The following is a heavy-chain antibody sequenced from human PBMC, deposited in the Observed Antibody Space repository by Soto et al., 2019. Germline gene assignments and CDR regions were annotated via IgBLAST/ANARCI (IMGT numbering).Heavy chain of an antibody. D-gene: IGHD3-16*01. Sequence: GSVKGCFNASGYAFTGYYIHLVRQAPGQGLEWMGWINTNSGGRSYAQKFQGRVTMTRDTSVSTAYMELSSLRYDDTAVYYCTRTLTFAGVIYFDYWSQGTMVTVSS. J-gene: IGHJ4*02. CDR3: TRTLTFAGVIYFDY. CDR2: INTNSGGR. CDR1: GYAFTGYY. V-gene: IGHV1-2*02.